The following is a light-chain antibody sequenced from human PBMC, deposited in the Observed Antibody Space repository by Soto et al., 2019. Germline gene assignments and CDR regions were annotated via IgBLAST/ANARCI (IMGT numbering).Light chain of an antibody. J-gene: IGKJ4*01. CDR1: QSLATN. CDR2: GIS. Sequence: EIVMTQSPVTLSVSPGERVTLSCRASQSLATNLAWYQQKPGQTPRLVIYGISTRASGIPARFSGSGFGTDFTLTISSLQPEDAALYYCQQYLDWPLTFGGGTKVEI. CDR3: QQYLDWPLT. V-gene: IGKV3-15*01.